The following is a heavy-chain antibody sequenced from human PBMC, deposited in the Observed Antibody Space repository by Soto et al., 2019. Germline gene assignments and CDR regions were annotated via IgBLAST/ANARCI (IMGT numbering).Heavy chain of an antibody. V-gene: IGHV1-69*02. J-gene: IGHJ4*02. D-gene: IGHD3-10*01. Sequence: QVQLVQSGAELKKPGSSVKVSCTASGDTFSFYTMNWVRQAPGQGPEWMGRISPMVRMANYAQKFQGRGTVIADQSTSTSYMDLSSLRSEATAVYYRASNYGSGSAPFDYWGQGTLVTVS. CDR2: ISPMVRMA. CDR3: ASNYGSGSAPFDY. CDR1: GDTFSFYT.